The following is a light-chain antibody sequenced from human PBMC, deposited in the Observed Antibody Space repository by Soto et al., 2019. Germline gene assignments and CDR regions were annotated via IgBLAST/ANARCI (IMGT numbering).Light chain of an antibody. J-gene: IGLJ1*01. Sequence: QSVLTQPPSVSGSPGQAVTISCSGTSSDVGSYNRVSWYQQPPGTAPKLMLYDVSNRPSGVSDRFSGSKSGNTSSLTISGLQAEDETDYYCSSFTSSSTYVFGTGTKVT. CDR3: SSFTSSSTYV. CDR2: DVS. CDR1: SSDVGSYNR. V-gene: IGLV2-18*02.